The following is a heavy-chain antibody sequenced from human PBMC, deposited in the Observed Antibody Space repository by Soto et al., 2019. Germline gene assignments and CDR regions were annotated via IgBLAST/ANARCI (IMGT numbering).Heavy chain of an antibody. CDR3: TRQAVIPTLRSGMDV. CDR1: GGSISGYY. CDR2: IFYLGNT. J-gene: IGHJ6*01. Sequence: SETLSLTCTVSGGSISGYYWSWIRQPPGKGLEWIGYIFYLGNTLYSPSLRGRVTISVDTSKSLFSLDLRSATAADTVVYYCTRQAVIPTLRSGMDVWGQETTVTVSS. D-gene: IGHD2-21*01. V-gene: IGHV4-59*08.